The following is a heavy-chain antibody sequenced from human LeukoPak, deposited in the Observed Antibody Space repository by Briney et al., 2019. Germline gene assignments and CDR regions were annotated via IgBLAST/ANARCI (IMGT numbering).Heavy chain of an antibody. CDR2: MNPNSGNT. D-gene: IGHD3-10*01. CDR1: GYTFTSYD. CDR3: ARGRRVRRIYYMDV. Sequence: ASVKVSCKASGYTFTSYDINWVRQATGQGPEWIGWMNPNSGNTDYAQKFQGRGTITRNTSINPAYLELSQLESEDTARDYLARGRRVRRIYYMDVWGKGTTVTVSS. V-gene: IGHV1-8*01. J-gene: IGHJ6*03.